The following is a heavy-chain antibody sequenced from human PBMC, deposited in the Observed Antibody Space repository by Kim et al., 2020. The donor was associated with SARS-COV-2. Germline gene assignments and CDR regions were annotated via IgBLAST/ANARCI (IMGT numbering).Heavy chain of an antibody. CDR3: ARDPPEYQLLFVSPRPHFDY. CDR2: ISGSGTVM. D-gene: IGHD2-2*01. CDR1: GFSFNDYY. V-gene: IGHV3-11*01. Sequence: LSLTCAASGFSFNDYYMSWIRQAPGKGLEWVSYISGSGTVMYYADSVKGRFTISRDNAKNSLYLQMNSLRAEDSAVYYCARDPPEYQLLFVSPRPHFDYWGQGTLVTVSS. J-gene: IGHJ4*02.